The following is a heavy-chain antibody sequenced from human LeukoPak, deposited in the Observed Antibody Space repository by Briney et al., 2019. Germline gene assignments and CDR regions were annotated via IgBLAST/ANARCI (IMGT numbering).Heavy chain of an antibody. Sequence: PGGSLRLSCAASGFTFSSYWMNWVRQAPGKGLVWVSRIASDGSSTTYADSVKGRFSISRDNAKNTLYLQMNSLRVEDTAIYYCAKDLIAYSYGYAGRSNFDYWGQGTLVTVSS. CDR2: IASDGSST. V-gene: IGHV3-74*01. CDR1: GFTFSSYW. D-gene: IGHD5-18*01. J-gene: IGHJ4*02. CDR3: AKDLIAYSYGYAGRSNFDY.